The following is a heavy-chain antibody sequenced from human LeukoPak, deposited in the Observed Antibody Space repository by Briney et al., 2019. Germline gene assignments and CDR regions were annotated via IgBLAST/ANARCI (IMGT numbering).Heavy chain of an antibody. CDR3: ARANGSHRDAFDI. V-gene: IGHV4-61*02. J-gene: IGHJ3*02. D-gene: IGHD1-26*01. CDR2: IYTSGST. CDR1: GGSISSGSYY. Sequence: PSETLSLTCTVSGGSISSGSYYWSWIRQPAGKGLEWIGRIYTSGSTNYNPSLKSRVTISVDTSKNQFSLKLSSVTAADTAVYYCARANGSHRDAFDIWGQGTMVTVSS.